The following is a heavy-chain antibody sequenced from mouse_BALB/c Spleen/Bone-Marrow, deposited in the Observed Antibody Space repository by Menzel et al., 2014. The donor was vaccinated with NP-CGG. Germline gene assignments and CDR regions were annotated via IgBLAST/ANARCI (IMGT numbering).Heavy chain of an antibody. CDR2: IWGDGNT. CDR3: ARRDGYLFAY. CDR1: GFFLTSYG. D-gene: IGHD2-3*01. Sequence: VQLQQSGPGLVQPSQSLSITCTVSGFFLTSYGVHWVRQSPGKGLEWLGVIWGDGNTDYNAAFISRLNISKDNSKSQIFFKMNSLQPNDTAIYFCARRDGYLFAYWGQGTLVTVSA. V-gene: IGHV2-2*02. J-gene: IGHJ3*01.